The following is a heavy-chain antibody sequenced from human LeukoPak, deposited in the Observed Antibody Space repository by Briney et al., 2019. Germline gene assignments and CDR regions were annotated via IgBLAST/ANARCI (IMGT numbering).Heavy chain of an antibody. V-gene: IGHV1-2*06. CDR1: GCTFTGYY. CDR3: ARVERRYYDSSGPPSKPFDY. D-gene: IGHD3-22*01. CDR2: INPNSGGT. Sequence: ASVKVSCKASGCTFTGYYMHWVRQAPGRGLEWMGRINPNSGGTNYAQKFQGRVTMTRDTSISTAYMELSRLRSDDTAVYYCARVERRYYDSSGPPSKPFDYWGQGTLVTVSS. J-gene: IGHJ4*02.